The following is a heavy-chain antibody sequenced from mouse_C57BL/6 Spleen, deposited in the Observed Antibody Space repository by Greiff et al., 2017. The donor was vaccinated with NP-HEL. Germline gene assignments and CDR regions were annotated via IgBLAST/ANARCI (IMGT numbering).Heavy chain of an antibody. D-gene: IGHD1-1*01. V-gene: IGHV5-17*01. CDR2: ISSGSSTI. J-gene: IGHJ2*01. CDR3: ARRAVVAPFDY. CDR1: GFTFSDYG. Sequence: EVMLVESGGGLVKPGGSLKLSCAASGFTFSDYGMHWVRQAPEKGLEWVAYISSGSSTIYYADTVKSRFTISRDNAKNTLFLQMTSLRSEDTAMYYCARRAVVAPFDYWGQGTTLTVSS.